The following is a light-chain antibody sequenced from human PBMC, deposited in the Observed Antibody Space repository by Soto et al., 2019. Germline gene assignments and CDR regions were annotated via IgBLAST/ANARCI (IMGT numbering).Light chain of an antibody. J-gene: IGLJ1*01. V-gene: IGLV1-44*01. CDR2: SNN. CDR1: SSNIGSNT. Sequence: QSVLTQPPSASGTPGQRVTISCSGSSSNIGSNTVNWYQQLPGTAPKLLIYSNNQRPSGVPDRFAGAKSGTSASLAISGLQAEEEADYDCAAWDDSLNVYVFGTGTKVTVL. CDR3: AAWDDSLNVYV.